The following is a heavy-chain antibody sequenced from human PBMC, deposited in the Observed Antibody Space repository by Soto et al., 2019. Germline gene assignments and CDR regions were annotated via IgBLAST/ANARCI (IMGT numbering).Heavy chain of an antibody. CDR3: ARSHPRVDYDYALKWFDP. CDR1: GGSFSGYY. J-gene: IGHJ5*02. Sequence: QVQLQQWGAGLLKPSETLSLTCAVYGGSFSGYYWSWIRQPPGKGLEWIGEINHSGSTNYNLSLKSRVTISVDTSKNQFSLKLSSVTAADTAVYYCARSHPRVDYDYALKWFDPWGQGTLVTVSS. V-gene: IGHV4-34*01. D-gene: IGHD3-16*01. CDR2: INHSGST.